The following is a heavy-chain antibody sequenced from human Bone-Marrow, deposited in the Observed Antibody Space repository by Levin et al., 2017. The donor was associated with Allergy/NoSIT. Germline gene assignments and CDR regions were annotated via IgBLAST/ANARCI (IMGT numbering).Heavy chain of an antibody. Sequence: PGGSLRLSCAASGFTFSSYWMSWVRQAPGKGLEWVANIKQDGSEKYYVDSVKGRFTISRDNAKNSLYLQMNSLRAEDTAVYYCARDSGRFNDYGDYGEYYFDYWGQGTLVTVSS. CDR3: ARDSGRFNDYGDYGEYYFDY. J-gene: IGHJ4*02. D-gene: IGHD4-17*01. CDR2: IKQDGSEK. CDR1: GFTFSSYW. V-gene: IGHV3-7*03.